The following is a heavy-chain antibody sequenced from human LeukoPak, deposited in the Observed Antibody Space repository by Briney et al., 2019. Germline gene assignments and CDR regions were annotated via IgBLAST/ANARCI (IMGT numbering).Heavy chain of an antibody. J-gene: IGHJ4*02. Sequence: SXXLSLTCAVYGGSFSGYYWSWIRQPPGKGLGLIGEANHSGGTNYNPSLKRRVSISVEKSRNQFSLKLCSVTAADTAVYSSARVRVGVTHFDSSGPGTLVSVSS. CDR2: ANHSGGT. D-gene: IGHD1-26*01. CDR1: GGSFSGYY. V-gene: IGHV4-34*01. CDR3: ARVRVGVTHFDS.